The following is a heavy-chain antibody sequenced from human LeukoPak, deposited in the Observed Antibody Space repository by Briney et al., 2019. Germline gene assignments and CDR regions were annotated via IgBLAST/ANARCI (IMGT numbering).Heavy chain of an antibody. V-gene: IGHV4-39*01. Sequence: SETLSLTCTVSGVSISTSSYYWGWIRQPPGKGLEWIGSINYSGSTFYNSSLKSRVTISVDTSKNQFSLKLSSVTAADTAVYYCARQDYGDYARYYYYGMDVWGQGTTVIVSS. CDR3: ARQDYGDYARYYYYGMDV. CDR2: INYSGST. D-gene: IGHD4-17*01. CDR1: GVSISTSSYY. J-gene: IGHJ6*02.